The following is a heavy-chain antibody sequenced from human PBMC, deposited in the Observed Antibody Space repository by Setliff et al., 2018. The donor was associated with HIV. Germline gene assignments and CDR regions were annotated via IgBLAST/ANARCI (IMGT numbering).Heavy chain of an antibody. D-gene: IGHD5-18*01. CDR1: GCSISSYY. J-gene: IGHJ4*02. Sequence: SETLSLTCSVSGCSISSYYWSWIRQPPGKGLEWIGYIYYSGSTNYNPSLESRVTISVDTSKNQFSLKLSSVTAADTAMYYCARHWGYSYGIDYWGQGIPVTVSS. V-gene: IGHV4-59*08. CDR3: ARHWGYSYGIDY. CDR2: IYYSGST.